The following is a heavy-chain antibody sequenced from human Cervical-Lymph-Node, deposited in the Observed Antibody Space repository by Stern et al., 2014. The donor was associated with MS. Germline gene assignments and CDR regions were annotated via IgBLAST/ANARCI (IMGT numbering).Heavy chain of an antibody. V-gene: IGHV1-24*01. J-gene: IGHJ4*02. CDR2: FDPEDGET. D-gene: IGHD3-10*01. CDR1: GHPLSELA. Sequence: VQLVQSGAEVKKPGASVTVSCNVSGHPLSELAIHWLRQLPTSGLEWLGQFDPEDGETVYAQRLQGRLTMTEDTTTGTAYMTLTALTSDDTAVYHCATDRGVKWGPGTLVAVSS. CDR3: ATDRGVK.